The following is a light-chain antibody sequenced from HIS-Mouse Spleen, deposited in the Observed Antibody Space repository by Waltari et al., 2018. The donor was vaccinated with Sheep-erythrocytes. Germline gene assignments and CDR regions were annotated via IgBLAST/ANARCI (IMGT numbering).Light chain of an antibody. J-gene: IGKJ2*01. Sequence: DIQLTQSPSSLSASVGARVPITSRASQSISSYLNWYQQKPAKAPKLLIYAASSLQSGVPSRFSGSGSGTDFTLTISSLQPEDFATYYCQQSYSTPYTFGQGTKLEIK. V-gene: IGKV1-39*01. CDR1: QSISSY. CDR2: AAS. CDR3: QQSYSTPYT.